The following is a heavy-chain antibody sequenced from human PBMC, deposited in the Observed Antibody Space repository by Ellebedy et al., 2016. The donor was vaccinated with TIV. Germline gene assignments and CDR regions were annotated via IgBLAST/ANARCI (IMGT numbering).Heavy chain of an antibody. CDR3: TKRCRFAKCYDNLEY. D-gene: IGHD2-2*01. V-gene: IGHV4-39*01. Sequence: SETLSLTXTVSGGSIISSSYYWTWFRQPPGKGLEWIGSLDYTGRTYYNPSLQSRVTISIDTSKNRCSLKLSSVSAADTAVYYCTKRCRFAKCYDNLEYWGQGGLVAVSS. J-gene: IGHJ4*02. CDR1: GGSIISSSYY. CDR2: LDYTGRT.